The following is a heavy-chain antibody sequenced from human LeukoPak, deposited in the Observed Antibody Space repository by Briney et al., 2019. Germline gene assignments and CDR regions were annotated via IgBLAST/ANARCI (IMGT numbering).Heavy chain of an antibody. CDR2: ISGSGGDI. V-gene: IGHV3-23*01. D-gene: IGHD3-16*01. J-gene: IGHJ4*02. CDR1: GFTFRTYG. CDR3: ANPRGDRDY. Sequence: PGGSLRLSCAASGFTFRTYGMSWVRQAPGKGLEWVSAISGSGGDIYYTDSVKGRFTVSRDNSKNTLYLQMISLRVEDTAVYYCANPRGDRDYWGQGTLVTVSS.